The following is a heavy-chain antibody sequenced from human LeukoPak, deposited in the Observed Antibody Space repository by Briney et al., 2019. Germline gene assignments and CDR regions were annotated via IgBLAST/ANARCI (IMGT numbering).Heavy chain of an antibody. J-gene: IGHJ4*02. CDR1: GYTFTGYY. CDR3: ARLYDFWSGPKDY. V-gene: IGHV1-2*01. CDR2: INPNSGGT. D-gene: IGHD3-3*01. Sequence: ASVKVSCXASGYTFTGYYMHWVRQARGQGLEWMGWINPNSGGTNYAQKFQGRVPSTRDTSISTAYMELSRLRSDDTAVYYCARLYDFWSGPKDYWGQGTLVTVSS.